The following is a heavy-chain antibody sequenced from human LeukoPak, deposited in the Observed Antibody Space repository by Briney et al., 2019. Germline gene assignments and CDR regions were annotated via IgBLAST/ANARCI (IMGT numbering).Heavy chain of an antibody. D-gene: IGHD1-26*01. J-gene: IGHJ6*02. Sequence: SETLSLTCTVSGGSISSYYWSWIRQPPGKGLEWIGYIFYSGSTNYNLSLKSRVTISVDTSKNQFSLKLSSVTAADTAVYYCARRGIVGATTVYYYGMDVWGQGTTVTVSS. V-gene: IGHV4-59*08. CDR2: IFYSGST. CDR3: ARRGIVGATTVYYYGMDV. CDR1: GGSISSYY.